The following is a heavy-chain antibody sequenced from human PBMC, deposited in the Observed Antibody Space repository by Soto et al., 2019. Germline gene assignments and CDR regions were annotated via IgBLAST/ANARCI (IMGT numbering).Heavy chain of an antibody. CDR1: GFTFDDYA. V-gene: IGHV3-9*01. CDR2: INWNSGSI. Sequence: PGGSLRLSCAAPGFTFDDYAMHWVRQAPGKGLEWVSGINWNSGSIGYADSVKGRFTISRDNSKNTLYLQMNSLRAEDTAVYYCAKDMFPSYSGYDYYYYYGMDVWGQGTTVTVSS. CDR3: AKDMFPSYSGYDYYYYYGMDV. J-gene: IGHJ6*02. D-gene: IGHD5-12*01.